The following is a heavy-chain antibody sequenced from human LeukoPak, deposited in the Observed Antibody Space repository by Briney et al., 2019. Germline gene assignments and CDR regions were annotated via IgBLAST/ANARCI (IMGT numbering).Heavy chain of an antibody. Sequence: RGSLRLSCAASGFTFSSFAMTWVRQAPGKGLEWVSTISDSGGSTYYADAVKGRFTISRDNSKDTLYAQMNSLRAEDAAVYYCAKSHSVAQRGYFDYWGQGTLVTVSS. V-gene: IGHV3-23*01. J-gene: IGHJ4*02. CDR3: AKSHSVAQRGYFDY. CDR2: ISDSGGST. D-gene: IGHD2-15*01. CDR1: GFTFSSFA.